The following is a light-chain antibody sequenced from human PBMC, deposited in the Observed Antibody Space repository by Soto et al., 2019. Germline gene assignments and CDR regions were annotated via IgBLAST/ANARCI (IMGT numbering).Light chain of an antibody. CDR2: RVS. J-gene: IGKJ1*01. CDR1: QSLVYSDGNTY. CDR3: VQFAHFPRT. Sequence: DVVLTQTPLSSPVALGQPASISCRTSQSLVYSDGNTYLSWLQQRPGQPPRLLIYRVSTRFPGVPHRFSGSGAWTDFTLEISRVEAEDVGVYYCVQFAHFPRTFGQGTEVEI. V-gene: IGKV2-24*01.